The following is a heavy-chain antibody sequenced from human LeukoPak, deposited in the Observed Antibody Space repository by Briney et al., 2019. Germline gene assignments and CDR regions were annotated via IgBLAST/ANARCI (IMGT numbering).Heavy chain of an antibody. CDR3: AKDKGATVNWFDP. V-gene: IGHV3-33*06. Sequence: GGSLRLSCAASGFTFSSYGMQWVRQAPGKGLEWVAVIWYDGSNKYYADSVKGRFTISRDNSKNPLYLQMNSLRAEDTAVYYCAKDKGATVNWFDPWGQGTLVTVSS. CDR1: GFTFSSYG. CDR2: IWYDGSNK. J-gene: IGHJ5*02. D-gene: IGHD1-26*01.